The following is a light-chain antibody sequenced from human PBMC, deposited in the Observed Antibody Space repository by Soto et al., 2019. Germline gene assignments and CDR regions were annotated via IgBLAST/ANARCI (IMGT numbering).Light chain of an antibody. CDR3: QSYDSSLSGYV. J-gene: IGLJ1*01. CDR2: GNS. V-gene: IGLV1-40*01. CDR1: SSNIGAGYD. Sequence: QSVLTQPPSGSGAPGQRVTISCTGSSSNIGAGYDVHWYQQLPGTAPKLLIYGNSNRPSGVPDLFSGSKSGTSASLAITGLQAEDEADYYCQSYDSSLSGYVFGTGTKVTVL.